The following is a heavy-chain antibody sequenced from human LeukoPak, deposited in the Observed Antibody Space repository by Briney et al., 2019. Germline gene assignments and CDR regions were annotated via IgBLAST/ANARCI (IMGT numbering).Heavy chain of an antibody. J-gene: IGHJ4*02. CDR2: IWFDGSNT. V-gene: IGHV3-33*01. CDR3: ARGLGYSYGYGIDY. Sequence: GGSLRLSCAASGFIFSSYAMHWVRQAPGKGPEWVAIIWFDGSNTYYVESVEGRFTISRDNSKNTLYLQMNSLRAEDTAVYSCARGLGYSYGYGIDYWGQGTLVIASS. D-gene: IGHD5-18*01. CDR1: GFIFSSYA.